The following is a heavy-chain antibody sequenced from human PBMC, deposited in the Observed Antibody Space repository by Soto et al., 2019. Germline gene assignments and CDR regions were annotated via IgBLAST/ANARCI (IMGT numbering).Heavy chain of an antibody. CDR3: ARGSWDDVSGHYYMDV. CDR1: GDSVSSNRAG. CDR2: TYYKPKWNY. Sequence: QVQLQQSSPGLVKPSQALSLTCDISGDSVSSNRAGWNWIRQTPSRGLEWLGRTYYKPKWNYSYAASLKTRITISPDTSKNQFSLQLISVTPEDTAVYYCARGSWDDVSGHYYMDVWDKGTTVTVSS. J-gene: IGHJ6*03. V-gene: IGHV6-1*01. D-gene: IGHD3-16*01.